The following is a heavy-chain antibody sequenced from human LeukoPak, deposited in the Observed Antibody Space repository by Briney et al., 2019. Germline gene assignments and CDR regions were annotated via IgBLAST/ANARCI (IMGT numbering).Heavy chain of an antibody. Sequence: SETLSLTCTVSGGSISGYYWSWIRQPPGKGLEWMGYIYYSGSTNYNPSLKSRVTISVDTSKNQFSLRVSSVTAADTAVYYCARHLNNCGDDCYIFDYWGQGTLVTVSS. CDR2: IYYSGST. D-gene: IGHD2-21*01. CDR3: ARHLNNCGDDCYIFDY. V-gene: IGHV4-59*08. CDR1: GGSISGYY. J-gene: IGHJ4*02.